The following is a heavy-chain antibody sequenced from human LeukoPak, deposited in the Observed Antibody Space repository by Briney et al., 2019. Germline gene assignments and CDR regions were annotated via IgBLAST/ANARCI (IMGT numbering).Heavy chain of an antibody. Sequence: ASVKVSCKASGYTFTGYYIHWVRQAPGQGLEWMGWINPNSGGTNSAQKFQGRVTMTRDTSISTAYMELSRLRSDDTAVYYCARASGRHTIFGVVILNYYYYYYMDVWGKGTTVTVSS. V-gene: IGHV1-2*02. D-gene: IGHD3-3*01. CDR3: ARASGRHTIFGVVILNYYYYYYMDV. CDR1: GYTFTGYY. CDR2: INPNSGGT. J-gene: IGHJ6*03.